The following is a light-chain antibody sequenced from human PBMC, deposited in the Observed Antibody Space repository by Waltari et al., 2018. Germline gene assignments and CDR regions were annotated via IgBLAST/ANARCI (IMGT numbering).Light chain of an antibody. CDR1: QSIDRY. CDR2: ATS. V-gene: IGKV1-39*01. J-gene: IGKJ4*01. Sequence: DIQMTQAPSSLSASVGDRVTIACRASQSIDRYLNCFHQKPRKAPKLLIYATSSLQSGVPSRFSGSGSGTHFTLTISRLEPEDSAVYFCHLYGSARTFGGGTKVEIK. CDR3: HLYGSART.